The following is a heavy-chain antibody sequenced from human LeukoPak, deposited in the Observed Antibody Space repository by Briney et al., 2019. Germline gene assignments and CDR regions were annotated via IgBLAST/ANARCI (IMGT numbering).Heavy chain of an antibody. CDR1: GFSFSSYG. V-gene: IGHV3-33*01. CDR3: VRGGYCSGTSCAHYDGMDV. J-gene: IGHJ6*02. CDR2: IWYDGSHT. D-gene: IGHD2-2*01. Sequence: GGSLRLSCAASGFSFSSYGMRWVRQAPGKGLEWVGDIWYDGSHTYYADSVKGRFTISRDNSMNTLYMQMNSLRGEDAAMYYCVRGGYCSGTSCAHYDGMDVWGQGTTVTVSS.